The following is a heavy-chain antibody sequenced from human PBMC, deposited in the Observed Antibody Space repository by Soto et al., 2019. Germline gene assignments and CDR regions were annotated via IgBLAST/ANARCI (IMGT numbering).Heavy chain of an antibody. CDR1: GYTFTSYG. CDR3: ARDPYSSSSFGMDV. D-gene: IGHD6-6*01. V-gene: IGHV1-2*04. CDR2: INPNSGGT. J-gene: IGHJ6*02. Sequence: GASVKVSCKASGYTFTSYGISWVRQAPGQGLEWMGWINPNSGGTNYAQKFQGWVTMTRDTSISTAYMELSRLRSDDTAVYYCARDPYSSSSFGMDVWGQGTTVTVSS.